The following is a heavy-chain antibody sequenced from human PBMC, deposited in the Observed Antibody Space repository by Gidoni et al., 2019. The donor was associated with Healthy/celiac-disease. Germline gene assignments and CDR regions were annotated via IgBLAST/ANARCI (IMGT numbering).Heavy chain of an antibody. CDR3: ARGFWRRGDYVWGSYRPYYFDY. CDR2: INHSGST. V-gene: IGHV4-34*01. D-gene: IGHD3-16*02. J-gene: IGHJ4*02. CDR1: GGSFSGYY. Sequence: QVPLQQWGAGLLKPSETLSLTCAVYGGSFSGYYWSWSRQPPGKGLEWIGEINHSGSTNYNPSLKSRVTISVDTSKNQFSLKLSSVTAADTAVYYCARGFWRRGDYVWGSYRPYYFDYWGQGTLVTVSS.